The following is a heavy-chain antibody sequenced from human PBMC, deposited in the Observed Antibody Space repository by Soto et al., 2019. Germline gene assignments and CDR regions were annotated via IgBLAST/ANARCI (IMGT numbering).Heavy chain of an antibody. CDR2: ITGNGDTT. Sequence: EVQVLQSGGGLVQPGGSLRLSCAGSGFTFINTCMSWVRQAPGQGLEWVSAITGNGDTTYYADSVKGRFTISRDNSKSTLYLQMNSLRAEDTAVYYCAKIDGYFDYWGHGTLVTVSS. CDR3: AKIDGYFDY. CDR1: GFTFINTC. J-gene: IGHJ4*01. D-gene: IGHD3-22*01. V-gene: IGHV3-23*01.